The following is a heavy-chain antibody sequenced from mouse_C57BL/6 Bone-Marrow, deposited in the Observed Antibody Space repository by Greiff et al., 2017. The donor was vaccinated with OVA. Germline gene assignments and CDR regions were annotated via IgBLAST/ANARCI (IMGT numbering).Heavy chain of an antibody. D-gene: IGHD1-1*01. J-gene: IGHJ4*01. CDR2: IDPENGDT. Sequence: VQLQQSGAELVRPGASVKLSCTASGFNIKDDYMHWVKQRPEQGLEWIGWIDPENGDTEYASKFQGKATITADTSSYTAYLQLSSLTSEDTAVYYCTTPGFITTVVAHYYAMDYWGQGTSVTVSS. CDR3: TTPGFITTVVAHYYAMDY. V-gene: IGHV14-4*01. CDR1: GFNIKDDY.